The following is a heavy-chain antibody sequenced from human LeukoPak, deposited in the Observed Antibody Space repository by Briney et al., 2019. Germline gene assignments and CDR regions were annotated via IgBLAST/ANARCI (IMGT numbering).Heavy chain of an antibody. CDR3: ARDASGGAYYFDY. J-gene: IGHJ4*02. V-gene: IGHV3-30*04. CDR2: ISYDGSNK. D-gene: IGHD2-8*02. Sequence: GGSLRLSCAASGFTFSSYAMHWVRQAPGKGLEWVAVISYDGSNKYYADSVKGRFTISRDNSKNTLYLQMNSLRAEATAVYYCARDASGGAYYFDYWGQGTLVTVSS. CDR1: GFTFSSYA.